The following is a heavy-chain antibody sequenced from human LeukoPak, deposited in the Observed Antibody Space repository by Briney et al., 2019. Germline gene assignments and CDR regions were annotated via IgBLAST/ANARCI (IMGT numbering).Heavy chain of an antibody. CDR2: VYSTGRT. CDR1: GDSLYY. J-gene: IGHJ5*02. Sequence: SETLSLTCTVSGDSLYYWGWIRQPPGKGLEWIGSVYSTGRTNYKLSLKSRVTISVDTSKNQFSLKLSSVTAADTAVYYCARMARGSSWYGVGWFDPWGQGTLVTVSS. V-gene: IGHV4-39*01. CDR3: ARMARGSSWYGVGWFDP. D-gene: IGHD6-13*01.